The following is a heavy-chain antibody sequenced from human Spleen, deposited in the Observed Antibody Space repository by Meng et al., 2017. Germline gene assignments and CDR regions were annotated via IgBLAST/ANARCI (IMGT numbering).Heavy chain of an antibody. J-gene: IGHJ4*02. V-gene: IGHV1-2*06. D-gene: IGHD6-13*01. CDR3: ARDEDISAAGKLFGDY. CDR1: GYNFPDYW. Sequence: QVRLVQSGAEVKKPVASVKVSCKPSGYNFPDYWLHWVRRAPGQGLEWMGRIDPKSGDTHYAQRFQGRVTMTGDTSISTAYMELSGLRSDDTAMYYCARDEDISAAGKLFGDYWGQGTLVTVSS. CDR2: IDPKSGDT.